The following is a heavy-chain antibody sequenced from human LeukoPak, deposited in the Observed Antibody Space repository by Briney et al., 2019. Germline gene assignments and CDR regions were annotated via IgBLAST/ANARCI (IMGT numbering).Heavy chain of an antibody. J-gene: IGHJ3*02. CDR3: AREQYYDFWSGYQEDDAFDI. Sequence: SETLSLTCTVSGGSISSSSYYWGWIRQPPGKGLEWIGSIYYSGSTYYNPSLKSRVTISVDTSKNQFSLKLSSVTAADTAVYYCAREQYYDFWSGYQEDDAFDIWGQGTMVTVSS. CDR1: GGSISSSSYY. CDR2: IYYSGST. D-gene: IGHD3-3*01. V-gene: IGHV4-39*07.